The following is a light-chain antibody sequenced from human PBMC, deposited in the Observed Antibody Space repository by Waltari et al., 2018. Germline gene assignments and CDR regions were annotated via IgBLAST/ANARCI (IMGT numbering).Light chain of an antibody. V-gene: IGLV2-14*01. CDR3: SSYTSSSTVV. CDR1: SSDVGGYNY. Sequence: QSALTQPASVSVSPGQSITISCTGTSSDVGGYNYVSWYQQHPGKAPKLMIYEVSNRPSGVSNRCSGSKSGNTAYLTISGLQAEDEADYYCSSYTSSSTVVFGGGTKLTVL. CDR2: EVS. J-gene: IGLJ2*01.